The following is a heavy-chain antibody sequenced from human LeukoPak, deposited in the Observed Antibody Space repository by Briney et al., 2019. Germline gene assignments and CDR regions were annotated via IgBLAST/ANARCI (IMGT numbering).Heavy chain of an antibody. V-gene: IGHV3-7*01. CDR3: ARDGS. J-gene: IGHJ6*02. CDR1: GFTFSNYW. CDR2: IKQDGSEK. Sequence: GGSLRLSCAVSGFTFSNYWMSWVRQAPGKGLEWVANIKQDGSEKYYVDSVKGRFTISRDNAKNSLYLQMNSLRAEDTAVYYCARDGSWGQGTTVTVS.